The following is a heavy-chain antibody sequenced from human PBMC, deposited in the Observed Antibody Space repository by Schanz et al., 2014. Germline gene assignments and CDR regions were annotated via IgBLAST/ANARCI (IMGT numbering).Heavy chain of an antibody. CDR3: TTQQLGSHYLYGMDV. V-gene: IGHV4-59*01. D-gene: IGHD6-13*01. CDR2: VSSTGSA. CDR1: GGSFISYY. J-gene: IGHJ6*02. Sequence: QVQLEESGPGMVKPSETLSLNCTVSGGSFISYYWSWIRQPPGKGLEWIGYVSSTGSAESNPSLKSRVTLSVDTSKNQFSLKVRSVTAADTAVYYCTTQQLGSHYLYGMDVWGQGTTXTVS.